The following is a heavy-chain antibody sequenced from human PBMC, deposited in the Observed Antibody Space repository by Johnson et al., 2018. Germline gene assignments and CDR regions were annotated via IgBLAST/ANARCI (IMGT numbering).Heavy chain of an antibody. D-gene: IGHD5/OR15-5a*01. CDR3: AREAEYSVEYFQY. Sequence: QVQLVESGGGVVQPGRSLRLSCAASGFTFSHYGMHWVRQAPGKGLEWLALIWFDGTNKYHADSVKGRFTISRDNSKNTLYLQMNSLGGEDTAVYYCAREAEYSVEYFQYWGQGTLVNDSS. J-gene: IGHJ1*01. V-gene: IGHV3-33*01. CDR1: GFTFSHYG. CDR2: IWFDGTNK.